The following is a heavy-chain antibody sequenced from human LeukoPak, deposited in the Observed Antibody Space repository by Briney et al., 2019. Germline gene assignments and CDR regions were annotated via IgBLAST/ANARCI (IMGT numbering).Heavy chain of an antibody. V-gene: IGHV4-59*01. CDR3: ARVLSGWYGGDYFDY. J-gene: IGHJ4*02. Sequence: SETLSLTCSVSGASINSYYWSWIRQPPGKGLEWIGNIYYNRSTTYHPSLKSRVTISVDTSTNQFSLKLTSVTAADTAVYYCARVLSGWYGGDYFDYWGQGTLVTVSS. CDR2: IYYNRST. CDR1: GASINSYY. D-gene: IGHD6-19*01.